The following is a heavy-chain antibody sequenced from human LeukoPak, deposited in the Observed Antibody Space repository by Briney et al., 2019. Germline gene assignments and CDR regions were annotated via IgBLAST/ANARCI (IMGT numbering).Heavy chain of an antibody. J-gene: IGHJ5*02. CDR1: GDSVSSNSVT. CDR3: ARRLTQYDCFDP. Sequence: SQTLSLTCAISGDSVSSNSVTWNWIRQSPSRGLEWLGRTYYRSTWYNDYAVSVRGRITVNPDTSKNQFSLHLNSVTPEDTAVYYFARRLTQYDCFDPWGQGILVTVSS. V-gene: IGHV6-1*01. CDR2: TYYRSTWYN. D-gene: IGHD2-2*01.